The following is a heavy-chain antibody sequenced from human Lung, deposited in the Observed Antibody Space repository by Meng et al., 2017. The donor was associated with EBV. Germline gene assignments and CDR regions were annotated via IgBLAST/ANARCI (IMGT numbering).Heavy chain of an antibody. CDR1: GASISRSDL. V-gene: IGHV4-4*02. Sequence: LPGVGPALVQPSGTLSLTCDVSGASISRSDLWSWVRQPPGKGLEWIGEIYHSGSTNYNPSLKSRVTISVDTSKNQFSLSLNSVTAADTAVYYCARGGTSSAPFDYWGQETLVTVSS. CDR2: IYHSGST. J-gene: IGHJ4*02. CDR3: ARGGTSSAPFDY. D-gene: IGHD2-2*01.